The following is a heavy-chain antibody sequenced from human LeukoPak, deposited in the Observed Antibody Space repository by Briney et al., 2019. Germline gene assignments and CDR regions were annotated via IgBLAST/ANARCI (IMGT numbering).Heavy chain of an antibody. J-gene: IGHJ3*01. Sequence: GGSLRLSCAASGFTFSSYSMNWVRQAPGKGLEWDSSVSPGGVSPNHADSVKGRFTVSRDDSLNTLYLQMNSLRVDDTAVYYCAKRIDIAVVPEAATHQAFDVWGQGTMVTVSS. D-gene: IGHD2-2*01. CDR1: GFTFSSYS. V-gene: IGHV3-23*01. CDR2: VSPGGVSP. CDR3: AKRIDIAVVPEAATHQAFDV.